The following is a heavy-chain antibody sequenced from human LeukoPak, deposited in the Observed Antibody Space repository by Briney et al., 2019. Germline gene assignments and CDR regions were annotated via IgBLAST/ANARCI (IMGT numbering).Heavy chain of an antibody. D-gene: IGHD3-22*01. CDR3: ARGVYYYDSSGYYLSRFDP. CDR2: ISAYNGNT. J-gene: IGHJ5*02. Sequence: ASVRVSCKASGYTFTRYGISWVRQAPGQGLEWMGWISAYNGNTNYAQKLQGRVTMTTDTSTSTAYMELRSLRSDDTAVYYCARGVYYYDSSGYYLSRFDPWGQGTLVTVSS. V-gene: IGHV1-18*01. CDR1: GYTFTRYG.